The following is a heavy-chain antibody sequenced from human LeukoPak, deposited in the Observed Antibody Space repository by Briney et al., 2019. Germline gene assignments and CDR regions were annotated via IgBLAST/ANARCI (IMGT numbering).Heavy chain of an antibody. V-gene: IGHV3-33*01. CDR3: ARAESSNCFDY. J-gene: IGHJ4*02. D-gene: IGHD6-13*01. Sequence: GGSLRLSCAASGFTFSNYGMHWVRQAPGKGLEWVAIIWYDGSNKYYAASVKGRFTISRDNSENTLCLQMNSLRTEDTAVYYCARAESSNCFDYWGQGTLVTVSS. CDR1: GFTFSNYG. CDR2: IWYDGSNK.